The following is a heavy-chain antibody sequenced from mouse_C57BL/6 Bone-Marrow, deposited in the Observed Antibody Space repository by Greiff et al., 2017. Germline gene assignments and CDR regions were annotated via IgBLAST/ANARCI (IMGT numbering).Heavy chain of an antibody. CDR1: GYTFTDYY. Sequence: EVQLQQSGPVLVKPGASVKMSCKASGYTFTDYYMNWVKQSHGKSLEWIGVINPYNGGTSSNQKFKGKATLTVDKSSSTAYMELNSLTSEDSAVYYCAPITTDWYFDVWGTGTTVTVSS. CDR2: INPYNGGT. J-gene: IGHJ1*03. CDR3: APITTDWYFDV. D-gene: IGHD1-1*01. V-gene: IGHV1-19*01.